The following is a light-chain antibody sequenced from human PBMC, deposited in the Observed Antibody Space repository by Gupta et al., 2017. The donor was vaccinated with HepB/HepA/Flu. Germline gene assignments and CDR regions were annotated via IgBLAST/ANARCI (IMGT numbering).Light chain of an antibody. V-gene: IGKV1-33*01. Sequence: DIQMTQSPSSLSASVGDRVTITCQASQDISNYLNWYQQKPGKAPKLLIYDASNLETGVPSRFSGSGSGTDFTFTISSLQPEDNATYYCQQYDNLLETFGGGTKVEIK. CDR1: QDISNY. J-gene: IGKJ4*01. CDR2: DAS. CDR3: QQYDNLLET.